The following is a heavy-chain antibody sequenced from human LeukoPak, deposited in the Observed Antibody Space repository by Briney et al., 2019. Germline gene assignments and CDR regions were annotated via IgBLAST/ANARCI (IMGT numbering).Heavy chain of an antibody. Sequence: SETLSLTCTVSGGSISSGSYYWRWIRQPPGKGLEWIGYIYYSGSTNYNPSLKSRVTISVDTSKNQFSLKLSSVTAADTAVYYCARDSLVPAAIHYWYFDLWGRGTLVTVSS. CDR2: IYYSGST. CDR1: GGSISSGSYY. V-gene: IGHV4-61*01. J-gene: IGHJ2*01. CDR3: ARDSLVPAAIHYWYFDL. D-gene: IGHD2-2*01.